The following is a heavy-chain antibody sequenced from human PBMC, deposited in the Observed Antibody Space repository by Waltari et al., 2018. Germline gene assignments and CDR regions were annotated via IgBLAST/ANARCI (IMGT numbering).Heavy chain of an antibody. J-gene: IGHJ5*02. CDR1: GFTFTSYS. V-gene: IGHV3-23*04. CDR2: ISGAGMTT. D-gene: IGHD2-2*01. Sequence: VQLVDSGGDMVQPGGSLRLSCAASGFTFTSYSMHWVSQAPGKGLEWVSGISGAGMTTYYADSVRGRFTISRDNAKNTVYLQMDSLRVEDTAVYYCAKDVALLVVPAAHDWFDPWGQGTLVTVSS. CDR3: AKDVALLVVPAAHDWFDP.